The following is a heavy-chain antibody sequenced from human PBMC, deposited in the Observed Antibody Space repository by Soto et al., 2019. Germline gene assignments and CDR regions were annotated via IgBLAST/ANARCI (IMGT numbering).Heavy chain of an antibody. CDR1: GFTFSSYG. CDR2: IWYDGSNK. Sequence: GGSLRLSCAASGFTFSSYGMHWVRQAPGKGLEWVAVIWYDGSNKYYADSVKGRFTISRDNSKNTLYLQMNSLRAEDTAVYYCARDPGEGFLGGWEGFDYWGQGTLVTVSS. V-gene: IGHV3-33*01. D-gene: IGHD6-19*01. J-gene: IGHJ4*02. CDR3: ARDPGEGFLGGWEGFDY.